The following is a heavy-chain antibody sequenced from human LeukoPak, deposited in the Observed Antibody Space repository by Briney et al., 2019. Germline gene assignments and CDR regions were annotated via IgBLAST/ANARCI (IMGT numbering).Heavy chain of an antibody. J-gene: IGHJ4*02. V-gene: IGHV3-9*01. CDR2: INWNSGSI. CDR3: AKDRDFDY. Sequence: GGSLRLSCAASGFTFDDYAMHWVRQAPGKGLEWVSSINWNSGSIDYADSVKGRFTISRDNAKNSLYLQMNSLRAEDTALYYCAKDRDFDYWGQGTPVTVSS. CDR1: GFTFDDYA.